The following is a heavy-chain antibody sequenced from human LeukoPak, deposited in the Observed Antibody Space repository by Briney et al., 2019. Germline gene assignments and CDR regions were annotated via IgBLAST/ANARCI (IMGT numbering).Heavy chain of an antibody. J-gene: IGHJ6*03. V-gene: IGHV1-69*05. CDR2: IIPIFGTA. D-gene: IGHD4-11*01. CDR3: AREYWGRNYSSHYYYMDV. Sequence: SVKVSCKASGGTLSSYAISWVRQAPGQGLEWMGGIIPIFGTANYAQKFQGRVTITTDESTSTAYMELSSLRSEDTAVYYCAREYWGRNYSSHYYYMDVWGKGTTVTVSS. CDR1: GGTLSSYA.